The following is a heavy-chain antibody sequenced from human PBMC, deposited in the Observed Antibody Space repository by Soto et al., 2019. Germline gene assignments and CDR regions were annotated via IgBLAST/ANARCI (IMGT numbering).Heavy chain of an antibody. D-gene: IGHD6-19*01. CDR1: GLTLSNYA. J-gene: IGHJ4*02. Sequence: QVQLVESGGGVVQPGRSLRLSCAASGLTLSNYAMHWVRQAPGKGLEWVAVISYDGSNRYYADSVKGRFTISRDNSKTSLYLQMNSLRAEETAVYHCASVTKAVAADYWGQGPLVTVSS. V-gene: IGHV3-30-3*01. CDR2: ISYDGSNR. CDR3: ASVTKAVAADY.